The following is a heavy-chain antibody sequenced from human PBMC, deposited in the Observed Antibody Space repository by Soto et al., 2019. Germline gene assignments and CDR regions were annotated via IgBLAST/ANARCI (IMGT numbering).Heavy chain of an antibody. D-gene: IGHD4-17*01. V-gene: IGHV3-21*01. CDR2: ISSSSSYL. CDR1: GFTFSSYS. CDR3: ARDFYGPQGNYFEY. Sequence: GGSLRLSCAASGFTFSSYSMNWVRQAPGKGLEWVSSISSSSSYLYYADSDQGRFPISRDNAKNSLYLQMNSLRAEDTAVYYCARDFYGPQGNYFEYWGQGTLVPVSS. J-gene: IGHJ4*02.